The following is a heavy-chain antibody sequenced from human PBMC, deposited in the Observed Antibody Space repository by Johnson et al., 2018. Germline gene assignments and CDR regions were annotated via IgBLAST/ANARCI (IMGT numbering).Heavy chain of an antibody. V-gene: IGHV3-9*01. CDR3: AKEGWCGCNYYYYYMDG. J-gene: IGHJ6*03. CDR2: ISWNSGSI. CDR1: GFTFDDYA. Sequence: VQLVQSGGGLVQPGGSLRLSCAASGFTFDDYAMHWVRQAPGKGLEWDSGISWNSGSIGYAGSVKGRFTISRDNAKNSLYLQMNRLRAEDTALYYCAKEGWCGCNYYYYYMDGWGKGTTVTVSS. D-gene: IGHD2-21*01.